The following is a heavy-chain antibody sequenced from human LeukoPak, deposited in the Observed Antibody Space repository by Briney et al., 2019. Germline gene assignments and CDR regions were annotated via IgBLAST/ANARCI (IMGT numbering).Heavy chain of an antibody. CDR2: IIPILGIA. CDR1: GGTFSSYA. Sequence: SVKVSCKASGGTFSSYAISWVRQAPGQGLEWMGRIIPILGIANHAQKFQGRVTITADKSTSTAYMELSSLRSEDTAVYYCARDMYSTSWYGDYWGQGTLVTVSS. V-gene: IGHV1-69*04. J-gene: IGHJ4*02. CDR3: ARDMYSTSWYGDY. D-gene: IGHD6-13*01.